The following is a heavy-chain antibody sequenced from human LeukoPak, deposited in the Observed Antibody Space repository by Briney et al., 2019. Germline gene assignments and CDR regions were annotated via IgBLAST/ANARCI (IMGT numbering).Heavy chain of an antibody. CDR2: IVWDGTRT. J-gene: IGHJ3*02. CDR3: AKGDDYGDAFDI. CDR1: GFTFDDYT. V-gene: IGHV3-43*01. Sequence: GGSLRLSCEGSGFTFDDYTMHWVRQTPAKGLEWVSLIVWDGTRTEYAKSMKGRFAISRDNSKNSLFLQMSSLRIEDTALYYCAKGDDYGDAFDIWGQGTMVTVSS. D-gene: IGHD4-17*01.